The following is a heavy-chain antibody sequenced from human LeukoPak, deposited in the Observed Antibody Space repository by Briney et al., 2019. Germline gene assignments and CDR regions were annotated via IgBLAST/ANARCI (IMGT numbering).Heavy chain of an antibody. J-gene: IGHJ4*02. CDR1: GFTFSSYA. CDR2: ISGSGTGT. V-gene: IGHV3-23*01. D-gene: IGHD5-18*01. Sequence: GGSLRLSCAAPGFTFSSYAMSWVRQAPGKGLEWVSTISGSGTGTYYADSVKGRFTISRDNSKNTLYLQMNSLRVEDTAVYYCAKDVLAYVNTAKDYWGQGTLVTVSS. CDR3: AKDVLAYVNTAKDY.